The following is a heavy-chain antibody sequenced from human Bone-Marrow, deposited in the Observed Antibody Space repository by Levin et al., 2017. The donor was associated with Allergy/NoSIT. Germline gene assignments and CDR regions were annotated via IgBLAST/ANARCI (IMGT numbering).Heavy chain of an antibody. D-gene: IGHD5-18*01. CDR2: IYYSGST. CDR3: ARESIIDGGIHRYWYFDL. Sequence: NPSETLSLTCTVSGGSISSYYWSWIRQPPGKGLEWIGYIYYSGSTNYNPSLKSRVTISVDTSKNQFSLKLSSVTAADTAVYYCARESIIDGGIHRYWYFDLWGRGTLVTVSS. CDR1: GGSISSYY. J-gene: IGHJ2*01. V-gene: IGHV4-59*01.